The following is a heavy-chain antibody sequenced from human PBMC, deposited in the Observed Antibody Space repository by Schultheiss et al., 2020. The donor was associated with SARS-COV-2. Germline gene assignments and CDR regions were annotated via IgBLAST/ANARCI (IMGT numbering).Heavy chain of an antibody. CDR2: ISAYNGNT. V-gene: IGHV1-18*01. J-gene: IGHJ4*02. D-gene: IGHD6-13*01. Sequence: ASVKVSCKASGYTFTSYGISWVRQAPGQGLEWMGWISAYNGNTNYAQKLQGRVTMTTDTSTATTYMELRSLTSDDTAVYYCARARSTWHAVDYWGQGTLVTVSS. CDR3: ARARSTWHAVDY. CDR1: GYTFTSYG.